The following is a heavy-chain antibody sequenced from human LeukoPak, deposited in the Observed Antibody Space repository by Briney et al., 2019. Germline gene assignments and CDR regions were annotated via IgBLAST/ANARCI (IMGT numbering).Heavy chain of an antibody. CDR2: INPNSGGT. V-gene: IGHV1-2*02. CDR3: AGQLPYYDDSSGYPAVFDY. J-gene: IGHJ4*02. CDR1: GYTFTGYY. D-gene: IGHD3-22*01. Sequence: GASVKVSCKASGYTFTGYYMHWVRQAPGQGLEWMGWINPNSGGTNYAQKFQGRVTMTRDTSISTAYMELSRLRSDDTAVYYCAGQLPYYDDSSGYPAVFDYWGQGTLVTVSS.